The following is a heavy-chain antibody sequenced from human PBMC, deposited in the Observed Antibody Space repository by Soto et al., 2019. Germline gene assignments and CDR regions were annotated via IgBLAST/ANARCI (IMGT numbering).Heavy chain of an antibody. D-gene: IGHD3-10*01. Sequence: GGSLRLSCAASGLTFSIYSMNWVRQAPGKGLEWLSYINNSISRIYYADSVKGRFTISRDNAKNSVYLQMNSLRDEDTAVYYCASDSSAFDHWGQGALVTVSS. CDR3: ASDSSAFDH. CDR2: INNSISRI. CDR1: GLTFSIYS. J-gene: IGHJ4*02. V-gene: IGHV3-48*02.